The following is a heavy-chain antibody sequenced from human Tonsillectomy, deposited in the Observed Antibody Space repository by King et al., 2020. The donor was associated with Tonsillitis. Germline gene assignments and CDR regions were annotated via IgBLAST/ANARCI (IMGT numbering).Heavy chain of an antibody. D-gene: IGHD4-11*01. J-gene: IGHJ3*02. CDR3: ARSDYSKDAFDI. V-gene: IGHV3-74*01. Sequence: VQLVESGGGLVQPGGSLRLSCAASGFTFSSYWMHWVRQAPGKGLVWVSRINSEGSSTSSVDSVKGRFTISRDNDKNTLYLQMNSLRAEDTAVYYCARSDYSKDAFDIWGQGTMVTVSS. CDR2: INSEGSST. CDR1: GFTFSSYW.